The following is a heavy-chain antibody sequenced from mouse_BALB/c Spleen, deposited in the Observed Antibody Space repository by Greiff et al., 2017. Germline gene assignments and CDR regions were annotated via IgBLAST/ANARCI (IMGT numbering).Heavy chain of an antibody. D-gene: IGHD4-1*01. J-gene: IGHJ4*01. CDR2: INPSNGRT. V-gene: IGHV1S81*02. CDR3: ARSNWDGDAMDY. Sequence: QVQLQQPGAELVKPGASVKLSCKASGYTFTSYWMHWVKQRPGQGLEWIGEINPSNGRTNYNEKFKSKATLTVDKSSSTAYMQLSSLTSEDSAVYYCARSNWDGDAMDYWGQGTSVTVSS. CDR1: GYTFTSYW.